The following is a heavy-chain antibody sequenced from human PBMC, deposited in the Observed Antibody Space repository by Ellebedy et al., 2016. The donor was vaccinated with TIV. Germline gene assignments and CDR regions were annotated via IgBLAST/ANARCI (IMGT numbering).Heavy chain of an antibody. D-gene: IGHD3-3*01. CDR2: IYPGDSDT. Sequence: ASVKVSXXGSGYSFTSYWIGWVRQMPGKGLEWMGIIYPGDSDTRYSPSFQGQVTISADKSISTAYLQWSSLKASDTAMYYCASHVWSGANWFDPWGQGTLVTVSS. J-gene: IGHJ5*02. CDR3: ASHVWSGANWFDP. CDR1: GYSFTSYW. V-gene: IGHV5-51*01.